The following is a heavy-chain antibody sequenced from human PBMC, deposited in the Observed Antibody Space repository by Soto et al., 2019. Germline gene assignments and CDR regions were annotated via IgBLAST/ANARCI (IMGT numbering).Heavy chain of an antibody. V-gene: IGHV5-51*01. D-gene: IGHD6-19*01. Sequence: PGESLKISCQGSGYTFTSYWIGWVRQMPGKGLEWMGIIYPGDSDTRYSPSFQGQVTISADKSISTAYLQWSSLKASDTAMYYCARTIAVAGPNWFDPWGQGTLVTVSS. J-gene: IGHJ5*02. CDR1: GYTFTSYW. CDR2: IYPGDSDT. CDR3: ARTIAVAGPNWFDP.